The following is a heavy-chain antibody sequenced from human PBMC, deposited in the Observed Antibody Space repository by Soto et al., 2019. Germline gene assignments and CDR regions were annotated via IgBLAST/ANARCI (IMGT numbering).Heavy chain of an antibody. D-gene: IGHD6-19*01. J-gene: IGHJ3*02. CDR2: IYSGGST. CDR3: ARGYSSGWLSGAFDI. V-gene: IGHV3-66*01. Sequence: GGSLRLSCAASGFTVSSNYMSWVRQAPGKGLEWVSVIYSGGSTYYADSVKGRFTISRDNSKNTLYLQMNSLRAEDTAVYYCARGYSSGWLSGAFDIWGQGTMVTVSS. CDR1: GFTVSSNY.